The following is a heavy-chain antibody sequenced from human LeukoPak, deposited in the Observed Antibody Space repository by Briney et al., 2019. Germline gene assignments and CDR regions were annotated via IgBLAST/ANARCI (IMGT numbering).Heavy chain of an antibody. Sequence: ASVKVSCKASGGTFSSYAISWVRQAPGQGLEWMGGIIPIFGTANYAQKFQGRVTITADKSTSTAYMELRSLRSDDTAVYYCARVHSSSCFDYWGQGTLVTVSS. CDR2: IIPIFGTA. J-gene: IGHJ4*02. CDR3: ARVHSSSCFDY. V-gene: IGHV1-69*06. D-gene: IGHD6-13*01. CDR1: GGTFSSYA.